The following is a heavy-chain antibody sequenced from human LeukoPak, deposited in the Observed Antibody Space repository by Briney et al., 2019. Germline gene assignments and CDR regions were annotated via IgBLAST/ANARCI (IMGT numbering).Heavy chain of an antibody. D-gene: IGHD6-13*01. CDR2: TYYRSKWYN. CDR3: VRGIAAADY. CDR1: GDSVSSNSAD. Sequence: SQTLSLTCAISGDSVSSNSADCNWIRQSPSRGLEWLGRTYYRSKWYNDYAVSVKSRITINPDTSKNQFSLQLNSVTPEDTAVYYCVRGIAAADYWGQGILVTVSS. V-gene: IGHV6-1*01. J-gene: IGHJ4*02.